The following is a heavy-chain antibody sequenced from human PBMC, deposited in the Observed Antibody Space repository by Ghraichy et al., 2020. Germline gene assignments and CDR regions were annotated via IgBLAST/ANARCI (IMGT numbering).Heavy chain of an antibody. D-gene: IGHD3-22*01. CDR2: IKNDRSEK. Sequence: GGSLRLSCAASGFTLSNYWMTWIRQAPGKGLEWVATIKNDRSEKYYGGSVKGRFTISRDNAKNSLYLQMNGLRAEDTAVYYCARDYYYVSSGFFGRFDSWGQGTLVTVSS. V-gene: IGHV3-7*03. J-gene: IGHJ4*02. CDR1: GFTLSNYW. CDR3: ARDYYYVSSGFFGRFDS.